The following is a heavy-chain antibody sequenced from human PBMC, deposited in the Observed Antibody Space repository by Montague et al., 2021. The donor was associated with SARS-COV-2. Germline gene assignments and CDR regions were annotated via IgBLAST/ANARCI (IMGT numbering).Heavy chain of an antibody. V-gene: IGHV4-59*01. J-gene: IGHJ5*02. CDR2: IYYSGST. D-gene: IGHD3-3*01. Sequence: SETLSLTCTVSGGSISSYYWSWIRQPPGKGLEWIGYIYYSGSTNHNPSLKSRVTISVDTSKNQFSLKLSSVTAADTAVYCCARGPDHYDFWSGYYRPWFDPWGQGTLVTVSS. CDR1: GGSISSYY. CDR3: ARGPDHYDFWSGYYRPWFDP.